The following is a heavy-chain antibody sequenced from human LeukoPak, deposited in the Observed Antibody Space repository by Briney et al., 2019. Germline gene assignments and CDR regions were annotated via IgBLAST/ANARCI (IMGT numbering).Heavy chain of an antibody. CDR2: INHSGST. V-gene: IGHV4-34*01. J-gene: IGHJ3*02. Sequence: SETLSLTCAVYGGSFSGYYWSWIRQPPGKGLEWIGEINHSGSTNYNPSLKSRVTISVDTSKNQFSLKLSSVTAADTAVYYCAGGLWWSGYYSKGAFDIWGQGTMVTLSS. CDR3: AGGLWWSGYYSKGAFDI. CDR1: GGSFSGYY. D-gene: IGHD3-3*01.